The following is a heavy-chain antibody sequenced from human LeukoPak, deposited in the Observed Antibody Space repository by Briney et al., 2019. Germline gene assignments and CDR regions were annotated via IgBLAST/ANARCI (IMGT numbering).Heavy chain of an antibody. Sequence: ASVTVSCNVSGYTLTELSMHWVRQAPGKGREGMGGFDPEDGETIYAQTFQGRVTMTEDTSTHTAYMALSSLRSEDTAVYYSATDLAHTSINYYGSGTKAPFAPWGQGTLVTVSS. CDR1: GYTLTELS. D-gene: IGHD3-10*01. CDR3: ATDLAHTSINYYGSGTKAPFAP. J-gene: IGHJ5*02. CDR2: FDPEDGET. V-gene: IGHV1-24*01.